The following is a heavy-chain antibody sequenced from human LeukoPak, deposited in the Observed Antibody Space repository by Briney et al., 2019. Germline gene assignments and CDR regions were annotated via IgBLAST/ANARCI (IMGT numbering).Heavy chain of an antibody. V-gene: IGHV4-39*07. CDR2: IYYSGST. CDR3: ARDQAGSVAATVY. CDR1: SGSINTFY. D-gene: IGHD6-19*01. Sequence: PSETLSLTCTVSSGSINTFYWSWIRQPPGKGLEWIGSIYYSGSTYYNPSLKSRVTISVDTSKNQFSLKLSSVTAADTAVYYCARDQAGSVAATVYWGQGTLVTVSS. J-gene: IGHJ4*02.